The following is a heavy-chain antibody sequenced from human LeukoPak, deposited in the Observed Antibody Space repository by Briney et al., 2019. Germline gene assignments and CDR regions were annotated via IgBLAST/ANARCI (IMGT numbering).Heavy chain of an antibody. D-gene: IGHD3-3*01. CDR2: IIPIFGTA. Sequence: SVKVSCKASGGTFSSYAISWVRQAPGQGLEWMGGIIPIFGTANYAQKFQGRVTITADESTSTAYMELSSLRSEDTAVYYCARDQAFWSGYYLPAGWFDPWGQGTLVTVSS. CDR3: ARDQAFWSGYYLPAGWFDP. J-gene: IGHJ5*02. CDR1: GGTFSSYA. V-gene: IGHV1-69*13.